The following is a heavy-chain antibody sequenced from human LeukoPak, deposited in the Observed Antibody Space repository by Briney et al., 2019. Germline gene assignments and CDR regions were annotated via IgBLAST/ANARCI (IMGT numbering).Heavy chain of an antibody. CDR1: GYTFTSYG. Sequence: ASVKVSCKASGYTFTSYGISWVRQAPGQGLEWMGWISAYNGNTNYAQKLQGRVTMTTDTSTSTAYMELRSLRSDDTAVYYCARGLWFGELKGDVDYWGQGTLVTVSS. J-gene: IGHJ4*02. CDR2: ISAYNGNT. CDR3: ARGLWFGELKGDVDY. D-gene: IGHD3-10*01. V-gene: IGHV1-18*01.